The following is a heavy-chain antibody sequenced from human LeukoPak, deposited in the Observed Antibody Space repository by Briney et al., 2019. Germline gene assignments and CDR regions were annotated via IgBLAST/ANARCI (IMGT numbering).Heavy chain of an antibody. CDR2: IGTAGDT. D-gene: IGHD3-22*01. J-gene: IGHJ4*02. CDR3: ARGKGYYDSSGYYQYYFDY. Sequence: GGSLRLSCAASGFTFSSYDMHWVRQATGKGLEWVSAIGTAGDTYYPGSVKGRSTISRENAKNSLYLQMNSLRAGDTAVYYCARGKGYYDSSGYYQYYFDYWGQGTLVTVSS. V-gene: IGHV3-13*01. CDR1: GFTFSSYD.